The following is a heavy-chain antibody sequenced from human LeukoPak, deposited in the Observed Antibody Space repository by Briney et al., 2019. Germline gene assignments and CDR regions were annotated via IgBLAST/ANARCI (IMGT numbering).Heavy chain of an antibody. CDR1: GGTFSSLG. D-gene: IGHD3-22*01. CDR2: IIPIFGTA. J-gene: IGHJ1*01. Sequence: ASVKVSCKTSGGTFSSLGISWVRQAPGQGLEWMGGIIPIFGTAKYAQKFQGRVSITADESTSTAYMELSSLRFEDTAVYYCAISYYYDSRLYPPYFQHWGQGTLVTVSS. V-gene: IGHV1-69*13. CDR3: AISYYYDSRLYPPYFQH.